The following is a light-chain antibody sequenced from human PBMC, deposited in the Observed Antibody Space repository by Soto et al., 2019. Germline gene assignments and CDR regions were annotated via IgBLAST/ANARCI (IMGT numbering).Light chain of an antibody. V-gene: IGKV3-20*01. CDR3: QQYAASPLT. CDR2: GAS. J-gene: IGKJ4*01. Sequence: EIVLTQAPGTLSLSLGDRATLSCWASQSVASNYLAWYQQRPGQAPRLLIYGASTRATGVPDRFSGSGSGTDFTLTLSRLEPEDFAVYFCQQYAASPLTFGGGTKVEIQ. CDR1: QSVASNY.